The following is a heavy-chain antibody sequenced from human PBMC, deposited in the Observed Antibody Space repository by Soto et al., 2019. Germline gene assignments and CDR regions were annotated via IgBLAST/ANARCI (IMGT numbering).Heavy chain of an antibody. CDR2: ISGSGGST. Sequence: EVQLLESGGGLVQPGGSLRLSCAASGFTFSSYAMSWVRQAPGKGLEWVSAISGSGGSTYYADSVKGRFTISRDNSKNTLYLQMNRLRPELTAVYNCAKSGVVVVPAAIPSGDGIDVCGQVTPVTVSS. V-gene: IGHV3-23*01. J-gene: IGHJ6*02. CDR3: AKSGVVVVPAAIPSGDGIDV. CDR1: GFTFSSYA. D-gene: IGHD2-2*01.